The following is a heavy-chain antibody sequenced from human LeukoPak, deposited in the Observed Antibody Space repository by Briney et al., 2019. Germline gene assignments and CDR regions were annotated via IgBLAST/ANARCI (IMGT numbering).Heavy chain of an antibody. CDR2: IYASGST. Sequence: RTSETLSLTCTVSGGSINSNYWSWIRQPAGKGPEWIGRIYASGSTNYNPSLASRVTMSVDTSKNQFSLNLISVTAADTAVYYCARAVGFYDSGSYYNPNWFDPWGQGTLVTVSS. D-gene: IGHD3-10*01. CDR3: ARAVGFYDSGSYYNPNWFDP. CDR1: GGSINSNY. V-gene: IGHV4-4*07. J-gene: IGHJ5*02.